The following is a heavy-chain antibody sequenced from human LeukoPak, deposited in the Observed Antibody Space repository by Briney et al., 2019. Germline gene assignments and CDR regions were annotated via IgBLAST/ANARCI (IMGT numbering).Heavy chain of an antibody. V-gene: IGHV4-61*01. CDR3: ARATLTYYYDSSGYVAFDY. CDR2: IYYSGST. CDR1: GGSVSSGSYY. Sequence: SETLSLTCTVSGGSVSSGSYYWSWIRQPPGKGLEWIGYIYYSGSTNYNPSLKSRVTISVDTSKNQFSLKLSSVTAADTAVYYCARATLTYYYDSSGYVAFDYWGQGTLVTVSS. J-gene: IGHJ4*02. D-gene: IGHD3-22*01.